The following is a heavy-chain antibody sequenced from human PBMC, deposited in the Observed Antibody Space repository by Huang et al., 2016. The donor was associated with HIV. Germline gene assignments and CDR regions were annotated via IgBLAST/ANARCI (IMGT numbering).Heavy chain of an antibody. J-gene: IGHJ6*02. D-gene: IGHD3-10*01. Sequence: EVQLVQSGAEVKKPGESLKISCKGSGYRFRSNWIGWVRQMPGKGLEWIGIIYPVDSDTRYSPSFQGQVTISADKSINTAYLQGSSLKASDTAMYYCARLIGSPSFYYGLDVWGQGTTVTVSS. V-gene: IGHV5-51*01. CDR2: IYPVDSDT. CDR1: GYRFRSNW. CDR3: ARLIGSPSFYYGLDV.